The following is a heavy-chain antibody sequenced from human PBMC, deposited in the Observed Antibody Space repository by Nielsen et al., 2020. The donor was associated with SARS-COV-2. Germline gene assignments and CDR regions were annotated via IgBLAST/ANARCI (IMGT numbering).Heavy chain of an antibody. J-gene: IGHJ3*02. Sequence: GGSLRLSCAASGFTVSSYGMHWVRQAPGRGLEWVAVISYDGTNEHYADSVKGRFIVSSDNPKNTMYLQMNSLRPEDTAVYYCAIILNYYDSTDYADGPFDTWGQGTMVTVSS. CDR1: GFTVSSYG. CDR2: ISYDGTNE. D-gene: IGHD3-22*01. V-gene: IGHV3-30*03. CDR3: AIILNYYDSTDYADGPFDT.